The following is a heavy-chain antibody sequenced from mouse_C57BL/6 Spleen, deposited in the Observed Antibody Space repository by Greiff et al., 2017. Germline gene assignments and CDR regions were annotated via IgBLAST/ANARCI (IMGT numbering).Heavy chain of an antibody. D-gene: IGHD1-1*01. CDR3: ARSVSSYGYFDV. V-gene: IGHV1-55*01. Sequence: QVQLQQPGAELVKPGASVKMSCKASGYTFTSYWITWVKQRPGQGLEWIGDIYPGSGSTNYNEKFKSKATLTVDTSSSTAYMQLSSLTSEDSAVYYCARSVSSYGYFDVWGTGTTVTVSS. CDR2: IYPGSGST. CDR1: GYTFTSYW. J-gene: IGHJ1*03.